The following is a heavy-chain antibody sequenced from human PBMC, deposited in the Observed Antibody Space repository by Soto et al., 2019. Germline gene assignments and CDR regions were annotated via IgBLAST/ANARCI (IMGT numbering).Heavy chain of an antibody. J-gene: IGHJ4*02. V-gene: IGHV3-33*06. Sequence: QVQLVESGGGVVQPGRSLRLSCTASGFTFRSYGMHWVRQAPGKGLEWVAVIWYDGSNKYYADSVKGRFTISRDNSKNTLYLQKNSLRAEDTAMYFCAKDGEVLGSLYHFDYWGQGTLVAVSS. CDR2: IWYDGSNK. CDR3: AKDGEVLGSLYHFDY. CDR1: GFTFRSYG. D-gene: IGHD3-10*01.